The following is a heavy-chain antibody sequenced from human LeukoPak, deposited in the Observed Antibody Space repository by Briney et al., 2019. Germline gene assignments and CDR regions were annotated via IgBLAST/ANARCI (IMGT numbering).Heavy chain of an antibody. V-gene: IGHV1-2*02. CDR2: INPNSGGT. CDR3: ARLSIAVAGT. J-gene: IGHJ4*02. Sequence: ASVKVSCKASGYTFTDYYMHWVRQAPGQGLEWMGWINPNSGGTNYAQKFQDRVTLTRGTSITTAYMELSRLRSDDTAVYYCARLSIAVAGTWGQGTLVTVSS. CDR1: GYTFTDYY. D-gene: IGHD6-19*01.